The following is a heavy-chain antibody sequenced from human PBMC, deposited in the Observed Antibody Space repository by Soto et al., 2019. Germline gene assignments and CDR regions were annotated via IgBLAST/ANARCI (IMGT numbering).Heavy chain of an antibody. Sequence: GGSLRLSCAASGFTFRSYAMSWARQAPGKGLEWVSSIGVTGGTYYADSVKGRFTISRDNSRNTLDLQMNSLRAEDKAVYYCAKNYFFDSWGQGTPVTVSS. J-gene: IGHJ4*02. CDR1: GFTFRSYA. CDR3: AKNYFFDS. V-gene: IGHV3-23*01. CDR2: IGVTGGT.